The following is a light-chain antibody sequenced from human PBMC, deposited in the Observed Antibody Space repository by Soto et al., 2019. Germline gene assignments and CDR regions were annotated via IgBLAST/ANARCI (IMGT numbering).Light chain of an antibody. CDR2: AAS. V-gene: IGKV1-39*01. J-gene: IGKJ2*01. CDR3: QQSYTIPYT. CDR1: QSISTY. Sequence: DIQMTQSPSSLPASVGDRVTLTCRASQSISTYLNWYQQKPGKAPKLLIYAASSLQSGVPSRLSGSGSGTDFTLTISSLQPEACATYYCQQSYTIPYTFGQGTKLEIK.